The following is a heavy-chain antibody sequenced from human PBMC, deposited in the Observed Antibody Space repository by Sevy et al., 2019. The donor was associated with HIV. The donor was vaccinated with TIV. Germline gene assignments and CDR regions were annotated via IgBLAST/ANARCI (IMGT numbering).Heavy chain of an antibody. CDR1: GGSISNNNYY. CDR3: ARLTIFGVLTENWFDP. J-gene: IGHJ5*02. CDR2: IYYNGRT. D-gene: IGHD3-3*01. Sequence: SETLSLTCTVSGGSISNNNYYWVWIRQPPGKGREGIGSIYYNGRTSYTPSPKSRVTIYVDTSKNQFSLRLTSVTAADTAVYYCARLTIFGVLTENWFDPWGQGTLVTVSS. V-gene: IGHV4-39*01.